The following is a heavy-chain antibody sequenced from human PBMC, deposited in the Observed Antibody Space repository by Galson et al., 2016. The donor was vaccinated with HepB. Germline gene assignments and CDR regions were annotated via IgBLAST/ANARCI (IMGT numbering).Heavy chain of an antibody. D-gene: IGHD1-26*01. J-gene: IGHJ4*02. V-gene: IGHV3-30-3*01. CDR2: ISFDGNNK. CDR1: GFTFTNYA. Sequence: SLRLSCATSGFTFTNYALHWVRQAPGKGLEWVAGISFDGNNKDYSASVKGRFTNSRDNFKNPLYLQLNSLKTEYTAVYYCGTSTYYRGYVDYWGQGTLVTVSS. CDR3: GTSTYYRGYVDY.